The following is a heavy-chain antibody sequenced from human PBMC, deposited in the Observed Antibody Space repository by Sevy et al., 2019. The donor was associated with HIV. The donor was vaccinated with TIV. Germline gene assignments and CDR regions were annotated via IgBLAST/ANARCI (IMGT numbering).Heavy chain of an antibody. V-gene: IGHV3-23*01. CDR2: ISTTGDRT. D-gene: IGHD6-19*01. J-gene: IGHJ4*02. CDR3: AKDLDSSGLYEEGGY. CDR1: GFSFSKYA. Sequence: GGSRLSCVASGFSFSKYAMNWVRQAPGKGLEWVSLISTTGDRTHYADSVQGRFTISRDDSKNMLYLQMNNLRAEDTAIYYFAKDLDSSGLYEEGGYWGQGTLVTVSS.